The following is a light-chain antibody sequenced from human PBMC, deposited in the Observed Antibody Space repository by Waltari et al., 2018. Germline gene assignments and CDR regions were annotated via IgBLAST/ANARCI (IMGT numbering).Light chain of an antibody. Sequence: EIVMTQSPATLSVSPGERATLSCRASQSVSSNLAWYQQTPGQAPRLLIYGASTRATGIPARFSGSGSGTEFTLTISSLQSEDCAVYYCQQYNNWPPVYTFGQGTKLESK. CDR3: QQYNNWPPVYT. CDR1: QSVSSN. V-gene: IGKV3-15*01. CDR2: GAS. J-gene: IGKJ2*01.